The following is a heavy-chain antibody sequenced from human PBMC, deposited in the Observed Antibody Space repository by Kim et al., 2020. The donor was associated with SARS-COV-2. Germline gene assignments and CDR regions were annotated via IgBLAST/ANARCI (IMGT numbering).Heavy chain of an antibody. Sequence: GGSLRLSCVASGFTFSDHWMTWVRQAPGKGLEWVATIKQDGSEKFYVDSVKGRFIISRDNGQNSMYLQMNSLRAEDTAVYYCAKVDPPGWELSTWGGQGTLVTVSS. CDR3: AKVDPPGWELSTW. CDR2: IKQDGSEK. CDR1: GFTFSDHW. J-gene: IGHJ4*02. D-gene: IGHD1-26*01. V-gene: IGHV3-7*01.